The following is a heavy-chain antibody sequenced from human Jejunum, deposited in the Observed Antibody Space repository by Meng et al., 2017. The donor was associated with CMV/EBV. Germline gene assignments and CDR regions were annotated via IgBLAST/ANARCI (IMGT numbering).Heavy chain of an antibody. Sequence: SLKIPWAASGFSFRNFDMSWARQAPGKGLEWVATITGSGSRTHYADSVKGRFTISRDNSKNTLYLQINSLRVEDTAIYYCDASDYWGQGTQVTVSS. CDR2: ITGSGSRT. D-gene: IGHD6-6*01. CDR1: GFSFRNFD. J-gene: IGHJ4*02. CDR3: DASDY. V-gene: IGHV3-23*01.